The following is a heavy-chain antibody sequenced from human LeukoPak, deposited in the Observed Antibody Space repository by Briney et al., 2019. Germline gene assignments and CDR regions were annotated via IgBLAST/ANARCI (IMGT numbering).Heavy chain of an antibody. Sequence: GGSLRLSCAASGFTLSTYAMSWVRQTPGKGLEWVAATSSSDAGTYRADSVRGRFTISRDNSKNTLYLQMNSLRAEDAAVYFCAKAPVTSCRGAYCYPFDSWGQGTLVTVSS. CDR2: TSSSDAGT. D-gene: IGHD2-21*01. CDR3: AKAPVTSCRGAYCYPFDS. CDR1: GFTLSTYA. V-gene: IGHV3-23*01. J-gene: IGHJ4*02.